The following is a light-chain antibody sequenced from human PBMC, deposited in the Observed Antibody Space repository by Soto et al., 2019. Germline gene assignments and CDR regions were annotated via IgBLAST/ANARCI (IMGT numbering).Light chain of an antibody. Sequence: QSVLTQPASVSGSPGQSITISCTGTSSDVAAYNYVSWYQQHPGKAPKLIIYDVSNRPSRVSNRFSGSKSGNTASLTISGLQADDEADYYCSSYAGNNTPVLFGGGTKLTVL. CDR2: DVS. CDR1: SSDVAAYNY. J-gene: IGLJ2*01. V-gene: IGLV2-14*01. CDR3: SSYAGNNTPVL.